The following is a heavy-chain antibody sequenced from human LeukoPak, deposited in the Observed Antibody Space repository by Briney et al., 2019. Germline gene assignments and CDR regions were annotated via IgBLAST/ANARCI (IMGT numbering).Heavy chain of an antibody. D-gene: IGHD1-26*01. V-gene: IGHV3-11*01. CDR1: GFTFSDYY. J-gene: IGHJ4*02. CDR3: ARDWELHCADY. Sequence: GGSLRLPCAASGFTFSDYYMSWIRQAPGRGLEWVSYISSSGSTIYYADSVKGRFTISRDNAKNSLYLQMDSLRAEDTAVYYCARDWELHCADYWGQGTLVTVSS. CDR2: ISSSGSTI.